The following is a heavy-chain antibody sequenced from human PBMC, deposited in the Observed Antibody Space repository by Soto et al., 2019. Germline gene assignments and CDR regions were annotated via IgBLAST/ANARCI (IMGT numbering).Heavy chain of an antibody. Sequence: GGSLRLSCAASGLTFSSYSMNWVRQAPGKGLEWVSSISSSSSYIYYADSVKGRFTISRDNAKNSLYLQMNSLRAEDTAVYYCARIGTYYDFWSGYQTIDYWGQGTMVTVYS. CDR2: ISSSSSYI. V-gene: IGHV3-21*01. J-gene: IGHJ4*02. CDR1: GLTFSSYS. CDR3: ARIGTYYDFWSGYQTIDY. D-gene: IGHD3-3*01.